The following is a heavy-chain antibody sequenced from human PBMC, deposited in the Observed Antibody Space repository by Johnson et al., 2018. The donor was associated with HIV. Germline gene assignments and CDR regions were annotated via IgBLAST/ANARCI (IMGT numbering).Heavy chain of an antibody. Sequence: VQLVESGGGVVQPGRSLRLSCAASGFTFSSYAMHWVRQAPGKGLEWVSYISSSGSTIYYADSVKGRFTISRDNAKNTLYMQMNNLRTEDTGLYYCAKDGGKWSYSFDVWGQGTMVSVSS. CDR1: GFTFSSYA. V-gene: IGHV3-48*03. D-gene: IGHD2-8*01. J-gene: IGHJ3*01. CDR2: ISSSGSTI. CDR3: AKDGGKWSYSFDV.